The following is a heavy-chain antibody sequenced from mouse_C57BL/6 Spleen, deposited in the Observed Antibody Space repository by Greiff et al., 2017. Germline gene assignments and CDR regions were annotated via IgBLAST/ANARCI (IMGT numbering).Heavy chain of an antibody. Sequence: VQLQQSGAELVRPGTSVKMSCKASGYTFTNYWIGWAKQRPGHGLEWIGDIYPGGGYTNYNEKFKGKATLTADKSSSTAYMQFSSLTSEDSAIYYCAREGTWYFDYWGQGTTLTVSS. V-gene: IGHV1-63*01. CDR1: GYTFTNYW. D-gene: IGHD3-3*01. CDR2: IYPGGGYT. J-gene: IGHJ2*01. CDR3: AREGTWYFDY.